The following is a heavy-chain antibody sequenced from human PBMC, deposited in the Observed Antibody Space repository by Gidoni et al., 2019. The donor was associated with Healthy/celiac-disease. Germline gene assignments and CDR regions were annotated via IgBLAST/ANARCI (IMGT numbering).Heavy chain of an antibody. V-gene: IGHV3-48*01. Sequence: EVHLVQSGGGLVQPGGCRRLSCAPSGFTFSSYSMNWVRQAPGKGLEWCSYIRSSSSTIYYAASVKGRFTISRDNAKNSLYLQMNSLRAEDTAVYYCARPRGMDVWGQGTTVTVSS. CDR3: ARPRGMDV. J-gene: IGHJ6*02. CDR1: GFTFSSYS. CDR2: IRSSSSTI.